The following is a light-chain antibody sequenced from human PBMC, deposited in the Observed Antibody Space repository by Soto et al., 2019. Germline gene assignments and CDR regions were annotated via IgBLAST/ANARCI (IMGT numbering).Light chain of an antibody. V-gene: IGKV3-11*01. CDR3: PHRRDWPLT. J-gene: IGKJ4*01. CDR2: EAS. Sequence: EIVLTQSPATLSLSPGERATLSCRASQSISSSLGWYQQKPGQLPRLLIYEASNRATGIPARFSGSGSGTDYPLPISSLEPADFAVYDGPHRRDWPLTFGGGTKVEIK. CDR1: QSISSS.